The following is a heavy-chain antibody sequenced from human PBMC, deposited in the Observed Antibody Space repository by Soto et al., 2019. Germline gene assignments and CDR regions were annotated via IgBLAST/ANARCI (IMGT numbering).Heavy chain of an antibody. CDR3: TRTAYSSTWSYFDY. D-gene: IGHD6-13*01. CDR1: GGTFSSYA. V-gene: IGHV1-69*05. J-gene: IGHJ4*02. CDR2: IIPIFGTA. Sequence: SVKVSCKASGGTFSSYAISWVRQAPGQGLEWMGGIIPIFGTANYAQKFQGRVTMTTDTSTTTAYMELRSLTSDDTAVYYCTRTAYSSTWSYFDYWGQGTLVTVSS.